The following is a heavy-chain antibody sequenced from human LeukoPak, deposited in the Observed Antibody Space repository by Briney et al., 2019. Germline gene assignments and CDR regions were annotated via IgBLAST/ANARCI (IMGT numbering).Heavy chain of an antibody. CDR3: ARQTPAHYYYYMDV. Sequence: GGSLRLSCAASGFTFSSFGMHWVRQAPGKGLEWVAFIRYDGSIKYYADSVKGRFTISRDNSKNTLYLQMNSLRAEDTAVFYCARQTPAHYYYYMDVWGKGTTVTVSS. V-gene: IGHV3-30*02. J-gene: IGHJ6*03. CDR1: GFTFSSFG. CDR2: IRYDGSIK.